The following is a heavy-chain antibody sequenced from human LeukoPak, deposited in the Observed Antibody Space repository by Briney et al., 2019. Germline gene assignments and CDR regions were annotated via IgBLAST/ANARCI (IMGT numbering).Heavy chain of an antibody. D-gene: IGHD3-22*01. Sequence: SETLSLTCTVSGGSISSSSYYWGWIRQPPGKGLEWIGSIYYSGSTYYNPSLKSRVTISVDTSKNQFSLKLSSVTAADTAVYYCARSTRYCYDSSGYYYWFDPWGQGTLVTVSS. CDR2: IYYSGST. CDR1: GGSISSSSYY. CDR3: ARSTRYCYDSSGYYYWFDP. V-gene: IGHV4-39*01. J-gene: IGHJ5*02.